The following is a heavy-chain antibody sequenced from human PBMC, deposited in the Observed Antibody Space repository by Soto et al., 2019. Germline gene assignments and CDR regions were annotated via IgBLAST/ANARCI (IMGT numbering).Heavy chain of an antibody. CDR1: GYTFTTYD. CDR3: ARASMYIWNDH. D-gene: IGHD1-20*01. V-gene: IGHV1-8*02. J-gene: IGHJ5*02. CDR2: VNPSSGNT. Sequence: QVQLVQSGAEVKRPGASVKVSCEASGYTFTTYDINWVRQASGQGLEWMGCVNPSSGNTVYAQKFHGRVTMTRDTSISTAYMELSSLKSDDKAIYSCARASMYIWNDHWGQGTLVTVSS.